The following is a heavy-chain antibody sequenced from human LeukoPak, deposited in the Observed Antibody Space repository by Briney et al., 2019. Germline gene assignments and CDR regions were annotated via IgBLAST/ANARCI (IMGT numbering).Heavy chain of an antibody. Sequence: GSLRLSCAASGLTFNNYYISWIRQAPGKGLEWVSFISSDGNTIYYADSVRGRFTISRDNAKNSVFLQMNSLRAEDTAVYYCAREFRSGNKYFDYWGQGTLVTVSS. CDR3: AREFRSGNKYFDY. CDR1: GLTFNNYY. CDR2: ISSDGNTI. J-gene: IGHJ4*02. D-gene: IGHD3-10*01. V-gene: IGHV3-11*01.